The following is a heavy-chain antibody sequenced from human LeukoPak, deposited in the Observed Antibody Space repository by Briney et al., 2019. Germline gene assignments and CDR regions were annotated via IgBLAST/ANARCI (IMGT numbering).Heavy chain of an antibody. V-gene: IGHV4-59*01. J-gene: IGHJ4*02. D-gene: IGHD2-21*02. CDR3: ARGAYCGGDCYSMFGFDY. CDR1: GGSISSYY. CDR2: IYYSGST. Sequence: PSETLSLTCTVSGGSISSYYWSWIRQPPGKGLEWIGYIYYSGSTNYNPSLKSRVTISVDTSKNQFSLKLSSVTAADTAVYYCARGAYCGGDCYSMFGFDYWGQGTLVTVSS.